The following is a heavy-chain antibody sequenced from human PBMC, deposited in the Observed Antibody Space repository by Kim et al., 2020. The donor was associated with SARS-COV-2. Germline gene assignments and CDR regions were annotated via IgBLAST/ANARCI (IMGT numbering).Heavy chain of an antibody. J-gene: IGHJ4*01. D-gene: IGHD6-13*01. CDR3: AKGKGLAAANTPLNF. V-gene: IGHV3-33*06. CDR2: IWYDGSNK. CDR1: GFPFSSYG. Sequence: GGSLRLSCAASGFPFSSYGMHWVRQAPGKGLEWVAVIWYDGSNKYYADSVKGRFTISRDNSKNTLYLQMNSLRADDTAVYYCAKGKGLAAANTPLNFWG.